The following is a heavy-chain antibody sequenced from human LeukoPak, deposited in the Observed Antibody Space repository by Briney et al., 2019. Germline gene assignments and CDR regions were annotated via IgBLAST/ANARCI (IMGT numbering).Heavy chain of an antibody. CDR1: GGSISSGSYY. CDR3: AREYVPAAIRQGFDP. D-gene: IGHD2-2*02. V-gene: IGHV4-61*02. CDR2: IYTSGST. J-gene: IGHJ5*02. Sequence: SEILSLTCTVSGGSISSGSYYWSWIRQPAGKGLEWIGRIYTSGSTNYNPSLKSRVTISVDTSKNQFSLKLSSVTAADTAVYYCAREYVPAAIRQGFDPWGQGTLVTVSS.